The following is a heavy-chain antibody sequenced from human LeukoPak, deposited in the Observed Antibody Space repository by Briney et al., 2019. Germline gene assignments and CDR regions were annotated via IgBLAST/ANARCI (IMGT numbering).Heavy chain of an antibody. V-gene: IGHV4-61*02. D-gene: IGHD3-10*01. J-gene: IGHJ5*02. CDR3: AVLWFGELAPNWFDP. CDR1: GGSISSGSYY. Sequence: SETLSLTCTVSGGSISSGSYYWSWIRQPAGKGLEWIGRIYTSGSTNYNPSLKSRVTISVDTSKNQFSLKLSSVTAADTAVYYCAVLWFGELAPNWFDPWGQGTLVTVSS. CDR2: IYTSGST.